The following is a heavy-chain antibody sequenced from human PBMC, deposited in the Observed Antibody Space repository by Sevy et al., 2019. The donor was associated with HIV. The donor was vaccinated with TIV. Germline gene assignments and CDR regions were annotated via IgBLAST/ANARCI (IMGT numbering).Heavy chain of an antibody. V-gene: IGHV5-51*01. J-gene: IGHJ4*02. Sequence: GESLKISCKGSGYSFTSYWIGWVRQMPGKGLEWMGLIYPGDSDTRYSPSFQGQVTLSADKSICTAYQQWSSLKASDTAMYYCARTANYYDSSCCHYWGQGTLVTVSS. D-gene: IGHD3-22*01. CDR1: GYSFTSYW. CDR2: IYPGDSDT. CDR3: ARTANYYDSSCCHY.